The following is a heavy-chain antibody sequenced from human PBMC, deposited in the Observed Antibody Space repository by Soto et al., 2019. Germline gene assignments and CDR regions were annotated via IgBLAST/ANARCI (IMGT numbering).Heavy chain of an antibody. CDR2: MNPNSGNT. V-gene: IGHV1-8*01. CDR3: ARAITNNDAFDI. CDR1: GYTFTSYD. Sequence: ASVKVSCKASGYTFTSYDINWVRQATGQGLEWMGWMNPNSGNTGYAQKFQGRVTMTRNTSISTAYMELSSLRSEDTAVYYCARAITNNDAFDIWGQGTMVTVSS. D-gene: IGHD1-20*01. J-gene: IGHJ3*02.